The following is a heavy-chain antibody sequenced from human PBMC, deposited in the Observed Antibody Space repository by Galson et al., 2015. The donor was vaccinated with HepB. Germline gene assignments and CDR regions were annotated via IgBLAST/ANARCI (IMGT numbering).Heavy chain of an antibody. J-gene: IGHJ4*02. CDR1: GFTFNNAW. Sequence: SLRLSCATSGFTFNNAWMSWVRQSPEKSLEWIGRIKSKADGGAADYAAPVTGRFTVSRDNNKNFLYLQMHSLTSEDTALYYCAKEYQGSSWTGLGDWGQGTLVTVSS. CDR2: IKSKADGGAA. D-gene: IGHD6-13*01. CDR3: AKEYQGSSWTGLGD. V-gene: IGHV3-15*05.